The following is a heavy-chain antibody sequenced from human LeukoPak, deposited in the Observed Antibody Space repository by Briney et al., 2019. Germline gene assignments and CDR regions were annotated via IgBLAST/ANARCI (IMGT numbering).Heavy chain of an antibody. CDR2: MNPNSGST. V-gene: IGHV1-8*01. CDR3: ARGPPRRAYYYYGMDV. J-gene: IGHJ6*02. CDR1: GYTFTSYD. Sequence: ASVKVSCKASGYTFTSYDINWVRQATGQGLEWMGWMNPNSGSTGYAQKFQGRVTMTRNTSISTAYMELSSLRSEDTAVYYCARGPPRRAYYYYGMDVWGQGTTVAVSS.